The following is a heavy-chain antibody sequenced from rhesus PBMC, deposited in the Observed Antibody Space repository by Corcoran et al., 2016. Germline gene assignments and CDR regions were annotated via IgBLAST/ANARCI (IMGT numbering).Heavy chain of an antibody. CDR1: GGSISGGYY. V-gene: IGHV4S7*01. CDR2: IYGNRART. J-gene: IGHJ4*01. Sequence: QVQLQESGPGLVKPSETLSLTCAVSGGSISGGYYWGWIRQHPGKGLEWIGNIYGNRARTYYNPSLKGRVTISKDTSKNQFSLKLSSVTAADTAVYYCARGGSSYFDYWGQGVLVTVSS. D-gene: IGHD4-29*01. CDR3: ARGGSSYFDY.